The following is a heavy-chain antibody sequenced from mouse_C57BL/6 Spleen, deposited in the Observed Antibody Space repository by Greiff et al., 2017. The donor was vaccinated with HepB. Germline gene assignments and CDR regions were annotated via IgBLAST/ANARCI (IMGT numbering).Heavy chain of an antibody. Sequence: EVKLVESEGGLVQPGSSMKLSCTASGFTFSDYYMAWVRQVPEKGLEWVANINYDGSSTYYLDSLKSRFIISRDNAKNILYLQMSSLKSEDTATYYCARVGDYGSTEFAYWGQGTLVTVSA. CDR1: GFTFSDYY. J-gene: IGHJ3*01. CDR3: ARVGDYGSTEFAY. D-gene: IGHD1-1*01. CDR2: INYDGSST. V-gene: IGHV5-16*01.